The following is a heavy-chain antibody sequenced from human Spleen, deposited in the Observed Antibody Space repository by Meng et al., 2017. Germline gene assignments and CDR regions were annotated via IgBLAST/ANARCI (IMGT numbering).Heavy chain of an antibody. J-gene: IGHJ4*02. D-gene: IGHD1-26*01. CDR3: ARGGSKPIDY. V-gene: IGHV3-30*03. Sequence: GESLKISCAASGFTFSSYVMHWVRQAPGKGLEWVTLISYDGSNGYYADSVKGRFTISRDNAKNTLYLQMNSLRAEDTAVYYCARGGSKPIDYWGQGTLVTVSS. CDR1: GFTFSSYV. CDR2: ISYDGSNG.